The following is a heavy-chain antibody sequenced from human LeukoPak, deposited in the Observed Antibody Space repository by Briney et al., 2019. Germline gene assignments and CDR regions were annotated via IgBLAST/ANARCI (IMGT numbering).Heavy chain of an antibody. CDR2: MNPNSGNT. Sequence: ASVKVSCKASGYTFTSYDINWVRQATGQGLEWMGWMNPNSGNTGYAQKFQGRVTMTRNTSITTAYMELSSPTSEDTAVYYCAREMNPYYYYYGMDVWGQGTTVTVSS. CDR3: AREMNPYYYYYGMDV. CDR1: GYTFTSYD. J-gene: IGHJ6*02. V-gene: IGHV1-8*01. D-gene: IGHD1-14*01.